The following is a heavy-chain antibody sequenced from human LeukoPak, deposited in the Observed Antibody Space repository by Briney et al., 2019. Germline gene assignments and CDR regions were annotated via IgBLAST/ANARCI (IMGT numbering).Heavy chain of an antibody. J-gene: IGHJ4*02. CDR2: ISDAAGTT. Sequence: QPGASLRLSCAASGFTFSTFAMNWVRQAPGKGLEWVSTISDAAGTTYYADSVRGRFTISRDNSKNTLYLQMNSLRAEDTAVYYCAKGEFWSAYYNRGQGTLVTVSS. V-gene: IGHV3-23*01. CDR1: GFTFSTFA. CDR3: AKGEFWSAYYN. D-gene: IGHD3-3*01.